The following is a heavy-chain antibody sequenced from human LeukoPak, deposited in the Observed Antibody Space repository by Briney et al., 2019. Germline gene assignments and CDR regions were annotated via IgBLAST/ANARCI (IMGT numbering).Heavy chain of an antibody. V-gene: IGHV3-74*01. Sequence: GSLRLCCAASGFTFSNYWMHWVRQAPGKGLVWVSRIKNDGSSIDYVDSVKGRFTISRDNAKDTLYLQMNSLTAEDTAVYYCARGFVILPAALGFWGQGTLVTVSS. D-gene: IGHD2-2*01. J-gene: IGHJ4*02. CDR1: GFTFSNYW. CDR2: IKNDGSSI. CDR3: ARGFVILPAALGF.